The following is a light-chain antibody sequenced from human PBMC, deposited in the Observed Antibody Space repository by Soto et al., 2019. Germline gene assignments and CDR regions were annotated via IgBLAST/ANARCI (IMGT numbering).Light chain of an antibody. CDR2: GAS. Sequence: EIVMTQSPATLSVSPGERATLSCRASQSVSSNLAWYQQKPGQAPRLLIYGASTRATGIPARVSGSGSGTDFILTISSLQSEDFAVYYCQQYNNWPLTFGGGTKVEIK. CDR1: QSVSSN. V-gene: IGKV3-15*01. J-gene: IGKJ4*01. CDR3: QQYNNWPLT.